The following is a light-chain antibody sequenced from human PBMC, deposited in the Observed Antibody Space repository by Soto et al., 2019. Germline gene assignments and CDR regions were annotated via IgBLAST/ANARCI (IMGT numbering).Light chain of an antibody. CDR1: QSLSSS. CDR3: QQFHYWWT. J-gene: IGKJ1*01. V-gene: IGKV3-15*01. CDR2: GAS. Sequence: ETVITPSPGTLSLSPGESATLSCRASQSLSSSQLAWYQQKPGQAPRLIIHGASTRATGIPARFSGSGSGTEFTLTISSLQSEDFAFYYCQQFHYWWTFGQGTKVDI.